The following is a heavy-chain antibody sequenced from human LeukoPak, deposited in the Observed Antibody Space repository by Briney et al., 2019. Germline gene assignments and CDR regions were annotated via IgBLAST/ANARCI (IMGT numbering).Heavy chain of an antibody. V-gene: IGHV4-59*01. Sequence: SETLSLTCTVSGGSISSYYWSWIRQPPGKGLDWIGYIYYSGSTNYNPSLKSRVTISVDTSKNQFSLKLSSATAADTAVYYCARGDYEDAFDIWGQGTMVTVSS. CDR1: GGSISSYY. D-gene: IGHD3-22*01. J-gene: IGHJ3*02. CDR2: IYYSGST. CDR3: ARGDYEDAFDI.